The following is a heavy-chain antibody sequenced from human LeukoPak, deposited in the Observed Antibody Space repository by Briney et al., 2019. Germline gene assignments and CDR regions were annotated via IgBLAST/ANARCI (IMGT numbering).Heavy chain of an antibody. CDR1: GYIFTSYD. D-gene: IGHD6-19*01. J-gene: IGHJ5*02. Sequence: ASVKVSCKASGYIFTSYDMHWVRQAPGQGLEWMGIINPSGGSTSYAQKFQGRVTMTRDTSTSTVYMELSSLRSEDTAVYYCARVVLEGLAVAGLSRLFDPWGQGTLVTVSS. CDR3: ARVVLEGLAVAGLSRLFDP. CDR2: INPSGGST. V-gene: IGHV1-46*01.